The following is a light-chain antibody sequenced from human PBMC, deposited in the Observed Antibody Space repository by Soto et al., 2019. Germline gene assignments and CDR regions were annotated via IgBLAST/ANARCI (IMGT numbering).Light chain of an antibody. CDR2: GAS. J-gene: IGKJ1*01. CDR1: QTVGSDY. V-gene: IGKV3-20*01. Sequence: EIVLTQSPGTLSLSPGESATLSCRASQTVGSDYLAWYQKRPGQAPRLLIYGASSRATGIPDSFSGSGSGTDFTLTIGRLEPEDFALYYCQQYRTSAQTFGQGTNVEIK. CDR3: QQYRTSAQT.